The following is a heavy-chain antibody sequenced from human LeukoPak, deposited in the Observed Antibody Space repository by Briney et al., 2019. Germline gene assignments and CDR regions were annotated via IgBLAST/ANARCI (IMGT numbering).Heavy chain of an antibody. CDR2: ISYSGST. D-gene: IGHD3-22*01. J-gene: IGHJ4*02. Sequence: PSETLSLTRIVSVGSISSGGYYWSWIRQHPGKGLEWIGFISYSGSTYYNPSLNSRVTISVDTSKNQISLKLSSVTAALPVGSLCASATYYYDNIAYYPNHFDYWGQGTLVTVSS. CDR1: VGSISSGGYY. CDR3: ASATYYYDNIAYYPNHFDY. V-gene: IGHV4-31*03.